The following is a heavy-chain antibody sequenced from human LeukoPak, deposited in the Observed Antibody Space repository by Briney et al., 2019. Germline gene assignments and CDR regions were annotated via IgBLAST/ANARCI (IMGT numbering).Heavy chain of an antibody. CDR2: VYPGDSDI. CDR3: AFAGGRLPPVYFDY. CDR1: GYNFLTYW. Sequence: GESLKISCKGLGYNFLTYWIGWVRQTPGKGLEWMGIVYPGDSDIRYSPPFQGQVTMSVDKSICTAYLQWSSLKASDSAIYYCAFAGGRLPPVYFDYWGQGTLVTVSS. J-gene: IGHJ4*02. D-gene: IGHD1-26*01. V-gene: IGHV5-51*01.